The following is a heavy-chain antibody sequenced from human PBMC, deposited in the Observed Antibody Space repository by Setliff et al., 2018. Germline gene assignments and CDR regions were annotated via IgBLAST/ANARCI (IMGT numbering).Heavy chain of an antibody. CDR3: ARISRLYTSSWDDY. V-gene: IGHV3-7*01. CDR1: GFTFSSYW. D-gene: IGHD6-13*01. CDR2: IKQDGSEK. Sequence: LSCAASGFTFSSYWMSWVRQAPGKGLEWVANIKQDGSEKYCVDSVKGRFTISRDNAKNSLYLQMNSLRAEDTAVYYCARISRLYTSSWDDYWGRGTLVTVSS. J-gene: IGHJ4*02.